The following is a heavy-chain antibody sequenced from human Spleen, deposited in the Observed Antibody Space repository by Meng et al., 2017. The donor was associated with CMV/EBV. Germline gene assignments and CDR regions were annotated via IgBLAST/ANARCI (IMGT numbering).Heavy chain of an antibody. J-gene: IGHJ5*02. CDR1: GFTSSSYS. D-gene: IGHD3-3*01. CDR3: AREGIFYDDSGYYFLDL. CDR2: ISNSGVTT. Sequence: GESLKISCAASGFTSSSYSMNWVRQVPGKGLEWISYISNSGVTTYYADSLKGRFTISRDNAKNSVFLQMDSLTNEDTAIYYCAREGIFYDDSGYYFLDLWGQGTLVTVSS. V-gene: IGHV3-48*02.